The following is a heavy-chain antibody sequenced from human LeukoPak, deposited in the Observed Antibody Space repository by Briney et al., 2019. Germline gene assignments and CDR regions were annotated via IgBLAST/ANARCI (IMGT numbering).Heavy chain of an antibody. CDR2: ISYDGSNK. D-gene: IGHD2-15*01. V-gene: IGHV3-30*18. J-gene: IGHJ4*02. Sequence: GGSLRLSCAASGFTFSSYGMHWVRQAPGKGLEWVAVISYDGSNKYYADSVKGRFTISRDNSKNTLYLQMNSLRAEDTAVYYCAKEGCSGGSCYPYFDYWGQGTLVTVSS. CDR1: GFTFSSYG. CDR3: AKEGCSGGSCYPYFDY.